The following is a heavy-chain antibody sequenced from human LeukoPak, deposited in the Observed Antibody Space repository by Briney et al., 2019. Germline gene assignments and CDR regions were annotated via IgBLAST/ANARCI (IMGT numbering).Heavy chain of an antibody. CDR1: GFSLSTSGVG. Sequence: SGPTLVNPTQTLTLTCAFSGFSLSTSGVGMGWIHQPPGKALEWLALIYWNDEKRYSPSLKSRLTVTKDASKNQVVLTMTNMDPVDTATYYCAHRRSYYFDYWGQGTPVTVSS. J-gene: IGHJ4*02. V-gene: IGHV2-5*01. CDR3: AHRRSYYFDY. CDR2: IYWNDEK.